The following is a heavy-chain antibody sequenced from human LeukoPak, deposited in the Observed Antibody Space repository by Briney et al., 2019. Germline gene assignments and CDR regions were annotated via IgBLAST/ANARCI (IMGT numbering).Heavy chain of an antibody. CDR3: ARAGLWSGFDY. CDR1: GGSISSYY. J-gene: IGHJ4*02. D-gene: IGHD3-3*01. Sequence: PSETLSLTCTVSGGSISSYYWSWIRQPPGKGLEWIGYIYYSGSTNYNPSLKSRVTISVDTSKNQFSLKLSSVTAADTAVYYCARAGLWSGFDYWGQGTLVTVSS. V-gene: IGHV4-59*01. CDR2: IYYSGST.